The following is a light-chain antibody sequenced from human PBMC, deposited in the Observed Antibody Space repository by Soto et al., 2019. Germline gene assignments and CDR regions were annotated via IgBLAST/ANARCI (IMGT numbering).Light chain of an antibody. CDR3: QQYNSYSVP. Sequence: DIQMTQSPSTLSASVGDRVTITCRASQRISDRLAWYQQKIGRAPEVLIYKASTLESGVPSRFSGNGSGTEFTLTISTLQPDDFATYYCQQYNSYSVPFGQGTRPAIK. J-gene: IGKJ5*01. CDR2: KAS. V-gene: IGKV1-5*03. CDR1: QRISDR.